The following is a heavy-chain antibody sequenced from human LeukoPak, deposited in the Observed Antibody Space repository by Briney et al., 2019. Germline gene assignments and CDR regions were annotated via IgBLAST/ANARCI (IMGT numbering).Heavy chain of an antibody. J-gene: IGHJ4*02. D-gene: IGHD2/OR15-2a*01. CDR2: ISSSSSYT. V-gene: IGHV3-11*03. Sequence: GGSLRLSCASSGFTFSDYYMSWIRQAPGKGLEWVSYISSSSSYTNYADSVKGRFTISRDNAKNSLYLQMNSLRAEDTAVYYCARQNIREEYIDYWGQGSLVTVSS. CDR1: GFTFSDYY. CDR3: ARQNIREEYIDY.